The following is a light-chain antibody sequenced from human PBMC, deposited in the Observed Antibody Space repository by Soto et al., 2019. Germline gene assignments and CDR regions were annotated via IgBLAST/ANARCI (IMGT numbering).Light chain of an antibody. CDR1: QNIYYN. CDR3: LQYHNLWA. CDR2: RAS. J-gene: IGKJ1*01. Sequence: IVITQSPATLSVSPGESATLSCRASQNIYYNVAWYQHRPGQAPRLLIYRASTRATGVPARFSGSGSGTEFTLTISSLQSEDFTVYSRLQYHNLWAFGQGTKVDIK. V-gene: IGKV3-15*01.